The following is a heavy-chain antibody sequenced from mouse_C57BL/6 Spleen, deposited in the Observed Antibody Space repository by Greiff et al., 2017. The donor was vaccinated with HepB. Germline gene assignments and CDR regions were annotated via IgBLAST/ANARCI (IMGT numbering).Heavy chain of an antibody. V-gene: IGHV10-3*01. J-gene: IGHJ4*01. CDR1: GFTFNTYA. CDR3: VREDCAYAVSRMDY. D-gene: IGHD2-2*01. CDR2: IRSKSSNYAT. Sequence: EVQLVESGGGLVQPKGSLKLSCAASGFTFNTYAMHWVRQAPGKGLEWVARIRSKSSNYATYYADSVKDRFTISRDNSQSMLYLQMNNLKTEDTAMYYCVREDCAYAVSRMDYWGQGTSVTVSS.